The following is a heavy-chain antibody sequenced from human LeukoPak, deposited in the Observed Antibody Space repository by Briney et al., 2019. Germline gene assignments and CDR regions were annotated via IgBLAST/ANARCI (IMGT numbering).Heavy chain of an antibody. CDR2: VYYSGST. J-gene: IGHJ4*02. V-gene: IGHV4-59*01. Sequence: LETLSLTCTVSGGSFEHYFWSWIRQPPGEGLEWIGYVYYSGSTDYNSSLKSRLIISVDTSKNQFSLKLSSVTAADTAVYYCASHRRSHGSEYWGQGTLVTVSA. CDR3: ASHRRSHGSEY. D-gene: IGHD3-10*01. CDR1: GGSFEHYF.